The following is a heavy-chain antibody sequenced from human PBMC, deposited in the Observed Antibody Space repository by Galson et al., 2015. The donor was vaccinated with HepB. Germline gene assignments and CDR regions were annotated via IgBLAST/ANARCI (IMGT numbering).Heavy chain of an antibody. Sequence: GFTFSSYAMSWVRQAPGKGLEWVSAISGSGGSTYYADSVKGRFTISRDNSKNTLYLQMNSLRAEDTAVYYCALVPAAMVPWFDPWGQGTLVTVSS. CDR1: GFTFSSYA. J-gene: IGHJ5*02. D-gene: IGHD2-2*01. CDR2: ISGSGGST. V-gene: IGHV3-23*01. CDR3: ALVPAAMVPWFDP.